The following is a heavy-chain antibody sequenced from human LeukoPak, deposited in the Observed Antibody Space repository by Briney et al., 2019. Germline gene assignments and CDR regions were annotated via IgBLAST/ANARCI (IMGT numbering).Heavy chain of an antibody. CDR2: IYYSGST. Sequence: SETLSLTCTVSGGSISSYYWSWIRQPPGKGLEWIGYIYYSGSTNYNPSLKSRVTISVDTSKDQFSLKLSSVTAADTAVYYCARGVAAVDYWGQGTLVTVSS. CDR1: GGSISSYY. D-gene: IGHD6-25*01. J-gene: IGHJ4*02. CDR3: ARGVAAVDY. V-gene: IGHV4-59*01.